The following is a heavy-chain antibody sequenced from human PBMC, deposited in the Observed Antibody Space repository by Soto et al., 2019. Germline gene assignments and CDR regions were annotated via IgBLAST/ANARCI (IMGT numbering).Heavy chain of an antibody. D-gene: IGHD1-20*01. Sequence: KASETLSLTCTVSGGSISSGGYYWSWIRQHPGKGLEWIGYIYYSGSTYYNPSLKSRVTISVDTSKNQFSLKLSSVTAADTAVYYCARSGGITGTLLYPFDYWGQGTLVTVSS. J-gene: IGHJ4*02. CDR2: IYYSGST. CDR1: GGSISSGGYY. V-gene: IGHV4-31*03. CDR3: ARSGGITGTLLYPFDY.